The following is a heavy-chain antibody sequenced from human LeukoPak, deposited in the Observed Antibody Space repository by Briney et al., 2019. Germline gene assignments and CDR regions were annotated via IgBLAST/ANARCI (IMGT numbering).Heavy chain of an antibody. V-gene: IGHV4-34*01. CDR1: GGSFCGYY. D-gene: IGHD6-13*01. CDR3: ARGYRGRSSSWYVN. J-gene: IGHJ4*02. CDR2: INHSGST. Sequence: PSETLSLTCAVYGGSFCGYYWSWIRQPPGKGLEWIGEINHSGSTNYNPSLKSRVTISVDTSKNQFSLKLSSVTAADTAVYYCARGYRGRSSSWYVNWGQGTLVTVSS.